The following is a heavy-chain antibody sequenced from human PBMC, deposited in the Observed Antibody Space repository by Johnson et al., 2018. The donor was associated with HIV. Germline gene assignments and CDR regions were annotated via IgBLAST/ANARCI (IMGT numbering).Heavy chain of an antibody. CDR2: FYRNGGSA. V-gene: IGHV3-20*04. J-gene: IGHJ3*02. D-gene: IGHD7-27*01. CDR3: ARDPTTHNSRLTGDFGAFDI. Sequence: EVQLVESGGGVVRPGGSLRLSCVASGFTLDDYDMSWVRQTPAKGLAWVSGFYRNGGSAGYAASVKGRFTISRDHAENSLYLQMNSLTAEDTALYYCARDPTTHNSRLTGDFGAFDIWGQGTMVTVSS. CDR1: GFTLDDYD.